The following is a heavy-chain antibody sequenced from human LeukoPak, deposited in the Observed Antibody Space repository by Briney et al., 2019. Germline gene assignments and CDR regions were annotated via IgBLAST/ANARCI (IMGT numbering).Heavy chain of an antibody. CDR2: ISSSGSII. CDR1: GFTFRDYY. CDR3: AREAGPYCSSTSCYGAFDI. V-gene: IGHV3-11*04. D-gene: IGHD2-2*01. Sequence: GGSLRLSCAGSGFTFRDYYMSWIRQAPGKGLECVAYISSSGSIIDYADSVKGRFTISRDNAKNSLYLQMNSLRAEDTAVYYCAREAGPYCSSTSCYGAFDIWGQGTMVTVSS. J-gene: IGHJ3*02.